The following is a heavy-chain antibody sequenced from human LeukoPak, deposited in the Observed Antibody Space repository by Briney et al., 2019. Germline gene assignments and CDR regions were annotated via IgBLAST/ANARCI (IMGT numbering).Heavy chain of an antibody. V-gene: IGHV4-59*08. CDR1: GGSISSYY. D-gene: IGHD2-21*01. Sequence: SETLSLTCTVSGGSISSYYWSWVRQPPGKGLEWIGSIYYSGSTNYNPSLKSRVTISVETSKNQFSLKLSSVTAADTAVYYCASSGWGFDYGGQGTLVTVSS. CDR3: ASSGWGFDY. CDR2: IYYSGST. J-gene: IGHJ4*02.